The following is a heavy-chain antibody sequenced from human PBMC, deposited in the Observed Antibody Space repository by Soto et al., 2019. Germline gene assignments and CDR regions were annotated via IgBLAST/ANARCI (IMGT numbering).Heavy chain of an antibody. V-gene: IGHV1-2*04. CDR2: INPKSGGT. D-gene: IGHD2-8*01. CDR1: GYSFTDYH. CDR3: ARGDSTDCSNGVCFFFYNHDMDV. J-gene: IGHJ6*02. Sequence: ASVKVSCKASGYSFTDYHIHWVRQAPGQGLEWLGRINPKSGGTSTAQKFQGWVTMTTDTSISTASMELTRLTSDDTAIYYCARGDSTDCSNGVCFFFYNHDMDVWGQGTTVTVSS.